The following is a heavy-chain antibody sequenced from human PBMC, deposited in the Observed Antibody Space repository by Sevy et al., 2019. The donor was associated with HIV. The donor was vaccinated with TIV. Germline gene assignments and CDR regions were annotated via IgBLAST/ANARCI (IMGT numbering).Heavy chain of an antibody. J-gene: IGHJ4*02. CDR2: IRYDGSHK. CDR3: AKDAPSRFDY. CDR1: GFTFRNYD. V-gene: IGHV3-30*02. Sequence: GGCLRLSCAASGFTFRNYDMHWVRQAPGKGLEWVSFIRYDGSHKSYAESVKGRFTISRDNSKNTLDLHMNSLRPEVTAVYLCAKDAPSRFDYWGQGALVTVSS.